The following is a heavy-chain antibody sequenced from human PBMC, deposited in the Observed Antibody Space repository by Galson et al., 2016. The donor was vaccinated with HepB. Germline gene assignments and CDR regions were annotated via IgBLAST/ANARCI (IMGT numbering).Heavy chain of an antibody. J-gene: IGHJ4*02. CDR1: GFPSSTSW. D-gene: IGHD6-6*01. Sequence: SLRLSCAASGFPSSTSWLAWVRQGPAGKKLEWVALMHPAGSLRFYGDSVKGRFTVSRDNAENSGYLQMNSPRAEDTAVYYCARDLRRSSSSSDYWGQGTLVTVSS. CDR2: MHPAGSLR. CDR3: ARDLRRSSSSSDY. V-gene: IGHV3-7*01.